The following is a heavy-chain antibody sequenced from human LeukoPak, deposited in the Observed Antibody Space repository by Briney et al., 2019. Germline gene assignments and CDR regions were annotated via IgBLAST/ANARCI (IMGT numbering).Heavy chain of an antibody. D-gene: IGHD3-16*02. Sequence: ASVKVSCKASGYTFTGYYMHWVRQAPGQGLEWMGRISPNSGGTNYAQKFQGRVTMTRDTSISTAYMELSRLRSDDTAVYYCARDLEGYDYVWGSYRLFGYWGQGTLVTVSS. J-gene: IGHJ4*02. CDR2: ISPNSGGT. CDR1: GYTFTGYY. V-gene: IGHV1-2*06. CDR3: ARDLEGYDYVWGSYRLFGY.